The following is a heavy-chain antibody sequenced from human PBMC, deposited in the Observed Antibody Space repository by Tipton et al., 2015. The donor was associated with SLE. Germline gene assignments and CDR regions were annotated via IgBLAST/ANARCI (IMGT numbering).Heavy chain of an antibody. CDR3: TTESDGVMEY. CDR1: GFTFSNYG. D-gene: IGHD2-21*01. CDR2: IRYDGSNK. V-gene: IGHV3-30*02. Sequence: SLRLSCAASGFTFSNYGMHWVRQAPGKGLEWVAFIRYDGSNKYYADSVKGRFTISRDNSKNTLYLQMNSLRAEDTAVYYCTTESDGVMEYWGQGALVTVSS. J-gene: IGHJ4*02.